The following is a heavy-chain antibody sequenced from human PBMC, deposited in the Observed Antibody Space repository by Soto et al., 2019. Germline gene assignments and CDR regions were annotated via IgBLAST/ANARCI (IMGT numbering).Heavy chain of an antibody. J-gene: IGHJ5*02. CDR2: IPYSGST. CDR3: ARGEVGTANWFAP. CDR1: GGSITSGGYY. D-gene: IGHD5-12*01. Sequence: QVQLQESGPGLVKPSQTLSLTCTVSGGSITSGGYYWTWIRQHPGKGLEFIGFIPYSGSTYYNPSLKSRVNITADTSQGQFSMDRSSVTAADTDVYYCARGEVGTANWFAPWGQGTLVTVSS. V-gene: IGHV4-31*03.